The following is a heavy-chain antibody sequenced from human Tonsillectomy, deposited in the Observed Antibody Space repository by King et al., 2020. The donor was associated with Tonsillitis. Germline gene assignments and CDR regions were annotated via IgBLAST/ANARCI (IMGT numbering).Heavy chain of an antibody. J-gene: IGHJ4*02. CDR1: GGSISSGGYY. CDR3: AGSGATFDY. Sequence: LQESGPGLVRPSQTLSLTCNVSGGSISSGGYYWSWIRQHPGKGLEWIAYISYTERSYYNPSLKSRVIISVDTSKNQFSLRLSSVTAADTAVYYCAGSGATFDYWGQGTLVTVSS. D-gene: IGHD2-15*01. V-gene: IGHV4-31*03. CDR2: ISYTERS.